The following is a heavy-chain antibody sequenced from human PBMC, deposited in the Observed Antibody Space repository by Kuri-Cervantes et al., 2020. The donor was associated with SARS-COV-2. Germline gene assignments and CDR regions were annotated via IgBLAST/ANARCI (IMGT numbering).Heavy chain of an antibody. D-gene: IGHD6-6*01. Sequence: GGSLRLSCAASGFTFSSYGMHWVRQAPGKGLEWVSSISSSSSYIYYADSVKGRFTISRDNAKNSLYLQMNSLRAEDTAVYYCARDLGIAARPYFGYYGMDVWGKGTTVPSPQ. J-gene: IGHJ6*04. CDR2: ISSSSSYI. CDR3: ARDLGIAARPYFGYYGMDV. V-gene: IGHV3-21*01. CDR1: GFTFSSYG.